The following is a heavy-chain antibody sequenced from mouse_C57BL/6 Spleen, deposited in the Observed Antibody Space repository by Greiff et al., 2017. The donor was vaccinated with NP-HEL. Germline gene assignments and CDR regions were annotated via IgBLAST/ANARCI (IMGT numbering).Heavy chain of an antibody. J-gene: IGHJ2*01. CDR2: IDPANGNT. V-gene: IGHV14-3*01. Sequence: EVKLLESVAELVRPGASVKLSCTASGFNIKNTYMHWVKQRPEQGLEWIGRIDPANGNTKYAPKFQGKSTITADTSSNTAYLQLSSLTSEDTAMYYCARGGGRRGYFDYWGQGTTLTVSS. CDR3: ARGGGRRGYFDY. D-gene: IGHD3-3*01. CDR1: GFNIKNTY.